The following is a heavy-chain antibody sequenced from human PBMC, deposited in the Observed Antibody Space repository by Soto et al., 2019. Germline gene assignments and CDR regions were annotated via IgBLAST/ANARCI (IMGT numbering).Heavy chain of an antibody. CDR2: IYYSGST. V-gene: IGHV4-39*01. CDR3: ARRIRSYSSWYYFDY. D-gene: IGHD6-13*01. Sequence: KASETLSLTCTVSGGSISSSSYYWGWIRQPPGKGLEWIGSIYYSGSTYYNPSLKSRVTISVDTSKNQFSLKLSSVTAADTAVYYCARRIRSYSSWYYFDYWGQGTLVTVSS. CDR1: GGSISSSSYY. J-gene: IGHJ4*02.